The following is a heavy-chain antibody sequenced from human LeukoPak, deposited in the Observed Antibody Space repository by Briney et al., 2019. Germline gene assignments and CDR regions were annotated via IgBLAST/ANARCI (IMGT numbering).Heavy chain of an antibody. V-gene: IGHV4-4*02. J-gene: IGHJ4*02. Sequence: SETLSLTCAVSGGSISSSNWWSWVRQPPGKGLEWIGEIYHSGSTNYNPSLKSRVTISVDKSKNQFSLKLSSVTAADTAVYYCAGDDALSHYYGSGSYRYWGQGTLVTVSS. CDR3: AGDDALSHYYGSGSYRY. CDR2: IYHSGST. D-gene: IGHD3-10*01. CDR1: GGSISSSNW.